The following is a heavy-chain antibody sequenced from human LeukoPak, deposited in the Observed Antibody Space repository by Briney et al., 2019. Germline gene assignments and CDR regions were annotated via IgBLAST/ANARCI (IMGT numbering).Heavy chain of an antibody. V-gene: IGHV4-39*07. CDR1: GGSISSSSYY. CDR3: ARMMDYYDRDGYPPPAAADY. J-gene: IGHJ4*02. Sequence: SETLSLTCTVSGGSISSSSYYWGWIRQPPGKGLEWIGSIYYSGSTYYNPSLKSRVTISVDTSKNQFSLKVSSLTAADTAVYYCARMMDYYDRDGYPPPAAADYWGQGTLVTVSS. CDR2: IYYSGST. D-gene: IGHD3-22*01.